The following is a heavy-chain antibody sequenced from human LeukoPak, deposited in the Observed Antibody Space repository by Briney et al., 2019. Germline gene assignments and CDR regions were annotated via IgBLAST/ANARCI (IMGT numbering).Heavy chain of an antibody. CDR1: GYSISSGYY. V-gene: IGHV4-38-2*01. CDR3: ARHYEYYDFWSGDWGFDY. CDR2: IYHSGST. Sequence: SETLSLTCAVSGYSISSGYYWGWIRQPPGKGLEWIGGIYHSGSTYYNPSLKSRVTISVDTSKNQFSLKLSSVTAADTAVYYCARHYEYYDFWSGDWGFDYWGQGTLVTVSS. J-gene: IGHJ4*02. D-gene: IGHD3-3*01.